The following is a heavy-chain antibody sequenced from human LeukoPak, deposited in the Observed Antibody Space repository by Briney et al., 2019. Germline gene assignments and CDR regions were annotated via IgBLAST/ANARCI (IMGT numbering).Heavy chain of an antibody. J-gene: IGHJ4*02. CDR1: GFTFNTFN. D-gene: IGHD3-9*01. CDR2: ITSGGDYI. V-gene: IGHV3-21*01. Sequence: GGSLRLSCAASGFTFNTFNMNWVRQAPGKGLEWVSSITSGGDYIYYADSVKGRFTTSGDNAKNSLSLQLNSLRVEDTAVYYCARGHYDVLAASYKWTPDYWGQGALVTVSS. CDR3: ARGHYDVLAASYKWTPDY.